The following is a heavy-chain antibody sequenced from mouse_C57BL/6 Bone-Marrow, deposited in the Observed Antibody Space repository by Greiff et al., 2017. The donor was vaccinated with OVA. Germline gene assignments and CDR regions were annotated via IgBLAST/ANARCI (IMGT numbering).Heavy chain of an antibody. CDR1: GFTFSSYA. Sequence: EVKLMESGEGLVKPGGSLKLSCAASGFTFSSYAMSWVRQTPEKRLEWVAYISSGGDYIYYADTVKGRFTISRDNARNTLYQQMSSLKSEDTAMYYCTRLLDAMDYWGQGTSVTVSS. CDR3: TRLLDAMDY. CDR2: ISSGGDYI. D-gene: IGHD2-1*01. J-gene: IGHJ4*01. V-gene: IGHV5-9-1*02.